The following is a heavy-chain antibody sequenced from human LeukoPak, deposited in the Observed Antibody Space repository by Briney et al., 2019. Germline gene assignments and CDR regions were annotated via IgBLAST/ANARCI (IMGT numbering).Heavy chain of an antibody. Sequence: ASVKVSCKASGYTFSRYGLNWVRQAPGQGLEWMGIINPSGGSTSYAQKFQGRVTMTRDTSTSTVYMELSSLRSEDTAVYYCARDFGTPGYSSGWYDYWGQGTLVTVSS. J-gene: IGHJ4*02. CDR1: GYTFSRYG. CDR2: INPSGGST. D-gene: IGHD6-19*01. V-gene: IGHV1-46*01. CDR3: ARDFGTPGYSSGWYDY.